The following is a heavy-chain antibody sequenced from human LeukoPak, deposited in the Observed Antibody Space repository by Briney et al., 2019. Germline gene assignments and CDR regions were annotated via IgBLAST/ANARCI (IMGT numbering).Heavy chain of an antibody. V-gene: IGHV1-18*01. CDR3: ARDMITFGGLIGLFDY. J-gene: IGHJ4*02. CDR1: VYTFINYV. Sequence: ASVKVSCTASVYTFINYVISWVREAPGQGREWVGWISAYNGNTNYAQKLQGRVTMTTDTSTSTAYMELRSLRSDDTAVYYCARDMITFGGLIGLFDYWGQGTLVTVSS. CDR2: ISAYNGNT. D-gene: IGHD3-16*02.